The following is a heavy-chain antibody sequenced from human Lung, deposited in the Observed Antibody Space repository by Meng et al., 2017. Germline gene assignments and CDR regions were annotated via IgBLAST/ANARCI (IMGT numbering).Heavy chain of an antibody. CDR3: SGHVDY. J-gene: IGHJ4*01. CDR2: MKSNVDGGTV. V-gene: IGHV3-15*01. CDR1: GFTFSNAW. Sequence: VQLVESGGGFVKPGGSLRLSFAASGFTFSNAWMTWVRQAPVKGLEWIGRMKSNVDGGTVDYAAAVKGRFFISRDDSENTFYLQMNSLKTEDTAVYYCSGHVDYWGHGTLVTVSS.